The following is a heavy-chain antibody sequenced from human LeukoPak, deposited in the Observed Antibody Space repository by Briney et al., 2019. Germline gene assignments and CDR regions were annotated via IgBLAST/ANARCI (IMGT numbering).Heavy chain of an antibody. V-gene: IGHV4-61*02. CDR2: IYTSGST. D-gene: IGHD7-27*01. CDR3: ARGSGPGAYNWFDP. J-gene: IGHJ5*02. CDR1: GGSISSGSYY. Sequence: MSSETLSLTCTVSGGSISSGSYYWSWIRQPAGKGLEWIGRIYTSGSTNYNPSLKSRVTISVDTSKNQFSLKLSSVTAADTAVYYCARGSGPGAYNWFDPWGQGTLVTVSS.